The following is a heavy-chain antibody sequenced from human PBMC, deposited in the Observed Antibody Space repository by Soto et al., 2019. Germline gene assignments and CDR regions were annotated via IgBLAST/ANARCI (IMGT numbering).Heavy chain of an antibody. Sequence: ASVKVSCKASGGTFSSYTISWVRQAPGQGLEWMGRIIPILGIANYAQKFQGRVTITADKSTSTAYMGLSSLRSEDTAVYYCARAVGPNDYGDYGGGAFDIWGQGTMVTVSS. CDR2: IIPILGIA. D-gene: IGHD4-17*01. V-gene: IGHV1-69*02. CDR1: GGTFSSYT. J-gene: IGHJ3*02. CDR3: ARAVGPNDYGDYGGGAFDI.